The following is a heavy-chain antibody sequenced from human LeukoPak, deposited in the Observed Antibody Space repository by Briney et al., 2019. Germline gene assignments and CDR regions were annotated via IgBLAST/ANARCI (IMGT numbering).Heavy chain of an antibody. D-gene: IGHD3-3*01. Sequence: AASVKVSCMASRYTCTRYVISRVREAPGQGGEWMGWTSAYDGNTNYAQKLQGRVTMTTDTSSSTAYMELRSLRSDDTAVYYCARVTAPSLQYDFWSGYYYYMDVWGKGTTVTVSS. CDR1: RYTCTRYV. J-gene: IGHJ6*03. CDR2: TSAYDGNT. CDR3: ARVTAPSLQYDFWSGYYYYMDV. V-gene: IGHV1-18*01.